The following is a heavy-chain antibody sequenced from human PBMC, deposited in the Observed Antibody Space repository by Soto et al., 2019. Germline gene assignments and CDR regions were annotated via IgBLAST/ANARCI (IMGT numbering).Heavy chain of an antibody. CDR3: ARERVVPAPHPSEKDPRGYMDV. J-gene: IGHJ6*03. CDR2: INPGNGKT. D-gene: IGHD2-2*01. V-gene: IGHV1-3*01. CDR1: GYTFTSYA. Sequence: ASVKVSCKAFGYTFTSYAMHWVRQAPGQRLEGMGWINPGNGKTKYSKKFQGRVTITGEKATSKAYRELGSLRSEDTAVYYCARERVVPAPHPSEKDPRGYMDVWGKGTTVTVSS.